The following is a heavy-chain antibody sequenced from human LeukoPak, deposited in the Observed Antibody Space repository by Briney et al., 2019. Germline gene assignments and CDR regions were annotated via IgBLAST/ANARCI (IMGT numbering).Heavy chain of an antibody. CDR3: ARPPHPYTPSIAAAGPLRDFQH. D-gene: IGHD6-13*01. J-gene: IGHJ1*01. CDR2: IYYSGST. V-gene: IGHV4-59*12. Sequence: SETLSLTCTVSGGSISSYYWSWIRQPPGKGLEWIGYIYYSGSTNYNPSLKSRVTISVDTSKNQFSLKLSSVTAADTAVYYCARPPHPYTPSIAAAGPLRDFQHGGRAPLVPVPS. CDR1: GGSISSYY.